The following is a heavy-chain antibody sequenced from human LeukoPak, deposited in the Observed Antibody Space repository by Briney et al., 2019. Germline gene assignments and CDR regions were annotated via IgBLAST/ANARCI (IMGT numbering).Heavy chain of an antibody. J-gene: IGHJ3*02. Sequence: ASVKVSCKASGYTFTSYGISWVRQAPGQGLEWMGWISAYNGNTNYAQKLQGRVTMTTDTSTSTAYMELRSLRSDDTAVYYCARDIPIVVVPAAKGDAFDIWGQGTMVTVSS. CDR1: GYTFTSYG. D-gene: IGHD2-2*01. CDR2: ISAYNGNT. V-gene: IGHV1-18*01. CDR3: ARDIPIVVVPAAKGDAFDI.